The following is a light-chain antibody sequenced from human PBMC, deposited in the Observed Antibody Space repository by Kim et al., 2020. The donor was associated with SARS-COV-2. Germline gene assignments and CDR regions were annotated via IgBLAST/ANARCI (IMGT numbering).Light chain of an antibody. CDR3: SSYTSSNTYV. CDR1: SSDVGGHDY. J-gene: IGLJ1*01. Sequence: QSVLTQPASVSGSPGQSITISCTGTSSDVGGHDYVSWYQQHPGKAPKLMIYDVTKRPSGVSTRFSGSKSGNTASLTISGLQAEDEADYYCSSYTSSNTYVFGTGTKVTVL. V-gene: IGLV2-14*03. CDR2: DVT.